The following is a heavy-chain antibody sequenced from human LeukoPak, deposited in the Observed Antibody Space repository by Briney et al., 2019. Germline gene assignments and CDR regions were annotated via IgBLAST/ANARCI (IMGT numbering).Heavy chain of an antibody. V-gene: IGHV3-64*01. CDR3: ARNTNREQDI. CDR2: ISSNGGKT. CDR1: GFTFSRDY. J-gene: IGHJ6*02. D-gene: IGHD3-3*01. Sequence: GGSLRLSSAASGFTFSRDYIHWVRQAPGKGLEYVSAISSNGGKTHYTNSVKGRFTISRDNSKNTVYLQMGSLSTEDTAVYYCARNTNREQDIWGQGTTVTVSS.